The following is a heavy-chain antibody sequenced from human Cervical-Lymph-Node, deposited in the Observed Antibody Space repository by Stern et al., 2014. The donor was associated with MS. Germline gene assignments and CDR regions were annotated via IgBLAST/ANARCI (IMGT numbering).Heavy chain of an antibody. Sequence: EVQLVESGGGLVQPGGSLRLSCAASGFIFSSYTMHWVRQAPGKGLEWISYIGSSSSTIYYADSVKGRFTISRDNAKNALYLQMNSLRDEDTAVYYCARDYCSGGSCYGYFQHWGQGTLVTVSS. V-gene: IGHV3-48*02. CDR2: IGSSSSTI. CDR3: ARDYCSGGSCYGYFQH. CDR1: GFIFSSYT. J-gene: IGHJ1*01. D-gene: IGHD2-15*01.